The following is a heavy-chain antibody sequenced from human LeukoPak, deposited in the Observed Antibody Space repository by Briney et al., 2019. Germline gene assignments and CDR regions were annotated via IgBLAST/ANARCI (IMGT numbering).Heavy chain of an antibody. CDR2: TSHSGRT. D-gene: IGHD2-21*02. CDR1: GGSISSYY. Sequence: PSETLSLTCTVSGGSISSYYWSWIRQPPGKGLEWIASTSHSGRTFYKTPPQSRVTMSVDTSKNQFSLSLRSVTAADTAVYYCARSPCGADCYFDSWGQGTLVTVSS. V-gene: IGHV4-59*04. J-gene: IGHJ4*02. CDR3: ARSPCGADCYFDS.